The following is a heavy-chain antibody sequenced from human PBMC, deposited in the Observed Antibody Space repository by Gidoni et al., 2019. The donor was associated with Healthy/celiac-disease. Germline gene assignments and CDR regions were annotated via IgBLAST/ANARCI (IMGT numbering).Heavy chain of an antibody. V-gene: IGHV3-33*01. CDR1: GFTFSSYG. Sequence: VQLVESGGGVVQPGGSLRLSCAASGFTFSSYGMHWVRQAPGKGLEWVAVIWYDGSNKYYADSVKGRFTISRDNSKNTLYLQMNSRRAEDTAVYYCARDPPGPTNFDYWGQGTLVTVSS. CDR2: IWYDGSNK. CDR3: ARDPPGPTNFDY. D-gene: IGHD4-17*01. J-gene: IGHJ4*02.